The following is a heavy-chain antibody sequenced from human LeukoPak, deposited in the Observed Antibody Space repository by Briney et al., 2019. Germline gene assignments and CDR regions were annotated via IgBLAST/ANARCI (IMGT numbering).Heavy chain of an antibody. CDR2: ITGSGGST. D-gene: IGHD1-26*01. Sequence: GGSLRLSCAASGFTFSSYAVSWVRQVPGKGLEWVSAITGSGGSTYYADSVEGRFTISRDNSKKTLYLQMNSLRAEDTAVYYCAKERAPLNIVKYYFDYWGQGTLVTVSS. CDR1: GFTFSSYA. CDR3: AKERAPLNIVKYYFDY. J-gene: IGHJ4*02. V-gene: IGHV3-23*01.